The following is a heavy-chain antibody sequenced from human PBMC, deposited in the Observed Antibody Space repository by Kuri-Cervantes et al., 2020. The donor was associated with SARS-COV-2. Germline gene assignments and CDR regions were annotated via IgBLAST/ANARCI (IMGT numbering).Heavy chain of an antibody. V-gene: IGHV3-30*18. J-gene: IGHJ4*02. CDR3: AKGGLCEKCVISEEAFDY. Sequence: GGSLRLSCAASGFTFSDYAMHWVRQAPGKGLEWVAFISYDGTNAYYGDSVKGRFTISRDNSKNTLYLEMNSLRAEDTALYYCAKGGLCEKCVISEEAFDYWGQGTLVTVSS. CDR1: GFTFSDYA. D-gene: IGHD2-15*01. CDR2: ISYDGTNA.